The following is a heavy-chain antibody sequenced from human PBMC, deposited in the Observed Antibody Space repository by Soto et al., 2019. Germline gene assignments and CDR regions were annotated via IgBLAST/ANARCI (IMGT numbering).Heavy chain of an antibody. Sequence: EVQLVESGGGLVQPGGSLRLSCAASGFTVSSNYMSWVRQAPGKGLEWVSVIYSGGSTYYADSVKGRFTISRDNSKNTLYLQMNSRRDEDTAVYYCAREGHGSGSYSTSITYYYYYYMDVWGKGTTVTVSS. CDR3: AREGHGSGSYSTSITYYYYYYMDV. CDR1: GFTVSSNY. CDR2: IYSGGST. V-gene: IGHV3-66*01. J-gene: IGHJ6*03. D-gene: IGHD3-10*01.